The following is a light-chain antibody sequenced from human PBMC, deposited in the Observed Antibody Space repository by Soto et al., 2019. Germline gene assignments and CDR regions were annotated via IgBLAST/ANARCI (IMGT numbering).Light chain of an antibody. CDR1: SSDVGGYNY. CDR2: EVS. V-gene: IGLV2-14*01. CDR3: SSYTSSSTSSSTVV. Sequence: QSALTQPASVSGSPGQAITISCTGTSSDVGGYNYVSWYQQHPGKAPKLMIYEVSNRPSGVSNRFSGSKSGNTASLTISGLQAEDEADYYCSSYTSSSTSSSTVVFGGGTKVTVL. J-gene: IGLJ2*01.